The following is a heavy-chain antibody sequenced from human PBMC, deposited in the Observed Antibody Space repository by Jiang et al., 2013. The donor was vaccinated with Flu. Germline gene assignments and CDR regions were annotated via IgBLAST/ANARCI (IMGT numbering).Heavy chain of an antibody. D-gene: IGHD3-3*01. J-gene: IGHJ4*02. Sequence: GSGLVKPSQTLSLTCTVSGGSVSSGGYYWSWIRQHPGKGLEWIGHIYYSGISFYNPSLKSRVAISLDTSKNQFSLRLSSVTAADTAVYYCAEGGGPSYEFLEWLFDYWGQGTLVTVAS. CDR1: GGSVSSGGYY. CDR3: AEGGGPSYEFLEWLFDY. CDR2: IYYSGIS. V-gene: IGHV4-31*03.